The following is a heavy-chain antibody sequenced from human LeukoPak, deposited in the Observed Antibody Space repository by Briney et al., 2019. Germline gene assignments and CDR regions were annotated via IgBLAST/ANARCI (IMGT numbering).Heavy chain of an antibody. D-gene: IGHD3-10*01. V-gene: IGHV3-43*02. J-gene: IGHJ6*02. CDR1: GFTFDDYA. Sequence: GGSLRLSCAASGFTFDDYAMHWVRHAPGKGLEWVSLISGDGGSTYYADSVKGRFTISRDNSKNSLYLQMNSLRTEDTALYYCAKDMGYYGPVHGMDVWGQGTTVTVSS. CDR3: AKDMGYYGPVHGMDV. CDR2: ISGDGGST.